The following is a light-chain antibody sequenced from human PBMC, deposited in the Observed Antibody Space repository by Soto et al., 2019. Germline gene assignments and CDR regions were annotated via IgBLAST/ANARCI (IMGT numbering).Light chain of an antibody. CDR2: KTS. V-gene: IGKV1-5*03. J-gene: IGKJ2*01. Sequence: DIQMTQSPSTLSASVGDRVTITCRASQSTSSWLAWYQQKPGKAPKLLIYKTSSLESGVPSRFSGNGSGTEFTLTISSLQPDDFATYYCQQYNSYPFTFGQGTKLEIK. CDR1: QSTSSW. CDR3: QQYNSYPFT.